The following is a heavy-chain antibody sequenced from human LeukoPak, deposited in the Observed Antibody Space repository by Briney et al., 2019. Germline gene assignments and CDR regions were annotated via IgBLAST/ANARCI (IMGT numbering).Heavy chain of an antibody. V-gene: IGHV3-53*01. Sequence: GGSLRLSCTASGFIFSDHFMAWVRQAPGKGLEWVALIKIDGRTYYPDSVKGRFTVSRDISRSMVYLQMNNLRVDDTAVYYCARHDYLGDWGQGTLVTVSS. CDR2: IKIDGRT. CDR3: ARHDYLGD. J-gene: IGHJ4*02. CDR1: GFIFSDHF.